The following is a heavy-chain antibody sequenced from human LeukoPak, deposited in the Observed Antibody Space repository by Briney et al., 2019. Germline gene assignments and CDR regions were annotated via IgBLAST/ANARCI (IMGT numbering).Heavy chain of an antibody. J-gene: IGHJ6*02. V-gene: IGHV1-2*02. CDR1: GYTFTGYY. Sequence: GASVKVSCKASGYTFTGYYMHWVRQAPGQGLEWMGWINPDSGGTIYAQNFQGRVTMTRDTSISTAYMELRSLRSDDTAGYYCARDLGREGQWLVLNFYYYYYGMDVWGQGTTVTVSS. CDR3: ARDLGREGQWLVLNFYYYYYGMDV. CDR2: INPDSGGT. D-gene: IGHD6-19*01.